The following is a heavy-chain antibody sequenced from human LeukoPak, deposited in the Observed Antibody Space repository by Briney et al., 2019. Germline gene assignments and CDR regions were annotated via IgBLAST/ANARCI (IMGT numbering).Heavy chain of an antibody. CDR3: ASVPYCGGDCLSEIDY. CDR1: GVSISSGDYY. Sequence: SETLSLTCTVSGVSISSGDYYWSWIRQPPGKGLEWIGYIYYSGSTYYNPSLKSRVTISVDTSKNQFSLKLSSVTAADTAVYYCASVPYCGGDCLSEIDYWGQGTLVTVSS. J-gene: IGHJ4*02. CDR2: IYYSGST. V-gene: IGHV4-30-4*01. D-gene: IGHD2-21*02.